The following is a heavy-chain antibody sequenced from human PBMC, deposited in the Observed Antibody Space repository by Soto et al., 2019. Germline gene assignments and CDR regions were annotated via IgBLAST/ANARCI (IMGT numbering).Heavy chain of an antibody. J-gene: IGHJ3*02. V-gene: IGHV3-74*01. CDR1: GFTFSSYW. D-gene: IGHD2-21*02. CDR2: INSDGSST. CDR3: ARVTYCGGDCSYAFDI. Sequence: ESLKISCAASGFTFSSYWMHWVRQAPGKGLVWVSRINSDGSSTSYADSVKGRFTISRDNAKNTLYLQMNSLRAEDTAVYYCARVTYCGGDCSYAFDIWGQGTMVTVSS.